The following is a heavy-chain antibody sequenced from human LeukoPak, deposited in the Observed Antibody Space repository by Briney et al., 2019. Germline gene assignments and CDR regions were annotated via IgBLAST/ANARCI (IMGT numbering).Heavy chain of an antibody. CDR1: GYTFTSYA. J-gene: IGHJ4*02. CDR3: ARGDDYKYFDC. Sequence: ASVKVSCKASGYTFTSYAMHWVRQARGQRFEWMGWINAGNGNTRYSQKFQGRVTITRDTSASTASMELSSLRSEDTAVYYCARGDDYKYFDCWGQGTLVTVSS. CDR2: INAGNGNT. V-gene: IGHV1-3*01. D-gene: IGHD4/OR15-4a*01.